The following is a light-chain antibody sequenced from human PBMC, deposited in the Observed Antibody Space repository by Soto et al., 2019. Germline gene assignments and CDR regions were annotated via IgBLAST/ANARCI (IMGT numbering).Light chain of an antibody. CDR2: GAS. Sequence: ETVLTQSPGTLSLSPGERATLSCRASQSINSWSLAWYQQKPGQAPRLLIYGASTRATGIPDRFSGSGSGTDFTLTISRLEPEDSAVYYCQQYGTSPPMYTFGQVTXLKL. J-gene: IGKJ2*01. V-gene: IGKV3-20*01. CDR3: QQYGTSPPMYT. CDR1: QSINSWS.